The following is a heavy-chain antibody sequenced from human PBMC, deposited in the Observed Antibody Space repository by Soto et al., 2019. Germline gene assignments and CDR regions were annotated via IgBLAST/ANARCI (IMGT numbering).Heavy chain of an antibody. CDR1: GGSIRSSGYY. Sequence: SETLSLTCTVSGGSIRSSGYYWGWIRQPPGKGLEWIGSIFYSGSTDYNPSLKSRVTISVDTSKNQFSLKLSSVTAADTAVYYCARLGATTRESYYYYYYMDVWGKGTTVTVSS. CDR3: ARLGATTRESYYYYYYMDV. V-gene: IGHV4-39*07. J-gene: IGHJ6*03. CDR2: IFYSGST. D-gene: IGHD5-12*01.